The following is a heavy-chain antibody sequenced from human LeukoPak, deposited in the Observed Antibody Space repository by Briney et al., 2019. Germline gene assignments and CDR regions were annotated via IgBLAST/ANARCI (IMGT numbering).Heavy chain of an antibody. CDR3: VRRFAANPRYAFDM. J-gene: IGHJ3*02. CDR2: IYYTGST. Sequence: SETLSLTCTVSGGSISTYYWTWIRQPPGKEPEWIGYIYYTGSTNYNPSLNSRVSMSVDTSKNQFSLKLNSVTAADTAVYYCVRRFAANPRYAFDMWGQGTMVTVSS. D-gene: IGHD6-25*01. CDR1: GGSISTYY. V-gene: IGHV4-59*08.